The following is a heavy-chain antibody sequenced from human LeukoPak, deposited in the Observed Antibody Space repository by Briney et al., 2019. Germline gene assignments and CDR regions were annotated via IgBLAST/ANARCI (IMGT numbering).Heavy chain of an antibody. CDR1: GFTFSSYE. J-gene: IGHJ4*02. Sequence: GGSLRLSCAASGFTFSSYEMNWVRQAPGKGLVWVSRIYSDGRTATYADSVKGRFTISRDNAKNTLYLQMNSLTAEDTAVYYCARQLGWIDDYWGQGTLVTVSS. CDR3: ARQLGWIDDY. V-gene: IGHV3-74*01. CDR2: IYSDGRTA. D-gene: IGHD1-1*01.